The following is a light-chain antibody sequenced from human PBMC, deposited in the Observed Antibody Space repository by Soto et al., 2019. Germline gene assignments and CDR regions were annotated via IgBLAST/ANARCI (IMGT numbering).Light chain of an antibody. V-gene: IGKV3-20*01. Sequence: ETVLTQSPGTLSLSPGERATLSCRASQTIRSNYLAWYRQTPGQAPRLLIYGASNRATGIADRFSGSGSGTDFTLIISRRETEDFALYYCQQYGSSPWTFGQGTKVEIK. CDR2: GAS. CDR3: QQYGSSPWT. CDR1: QTIRSNY. J-gene: IGKJ1*01.